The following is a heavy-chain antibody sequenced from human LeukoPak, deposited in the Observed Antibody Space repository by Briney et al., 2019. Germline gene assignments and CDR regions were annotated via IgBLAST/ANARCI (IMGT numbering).Heavy chain of an antibody. V-gene: IGHV3-7*01. Sequence: GGSLRLSCAASGFTFSSYWMSWVRQAPGKGLEWVANIKQDGSEKYYVDSVKGRFTISRDNAKNSLYLQMNSLRAEDTAVCYCARDLGIAAADSYFDYWGQGTLVTVSS. D-gene: IGHD6-13*01. J-gene: IGHJ4*02. CDR1: GFTFSSYW. CDR3: ARDLGIAAADSYFDY. CDR2: IKQDGSEK.